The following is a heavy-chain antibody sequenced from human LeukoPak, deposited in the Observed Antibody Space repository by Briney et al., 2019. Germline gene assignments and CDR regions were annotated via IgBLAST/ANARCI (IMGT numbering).Heavy chain of an antibody. Sequence: SETLSLTCAVYVGSFSGYYWSWIRQPPGKGLEWIGEINHSGSTNYNPSLKSRVTISVDTSKNQFSLKLSSVAAADTAVYYCARDPGPSYYYDSSGYYYYYYGMDVWGQGTTVTVSS. V-gene: IGHV4-34*01. CDR3: ARDPGPSYYYDSSGYYYYYYGMDV. CDR2: INHSGST. J-gene: IGHJ6*02. D-gene: IGHD3-22*01. CDR1: VGSFSGYY.